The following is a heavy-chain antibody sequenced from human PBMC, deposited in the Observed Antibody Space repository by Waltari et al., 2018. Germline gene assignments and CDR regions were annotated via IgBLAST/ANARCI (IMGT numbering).Heavy chain of an antibody. CDR2: NKGQGRST. Sequence: EVQLVESGGGLVQPGGSLRLSCAASGFTFCSYWIQWVRQAAGKGVVWGTRNKGQGRSTSDADSVKGRFTLSRDNAKNTLYLQMNSLRVEDTAVYYCVRATLVGASTRAGLDPWGQGTLVTVSS. CDR1: GFTFCSYW. J-gene: IGHJ5*02. CDR3: VRATLVGASTRAGLDP. V-gene: IGHV3-74*01. D-gene: IGHD1-26*01.